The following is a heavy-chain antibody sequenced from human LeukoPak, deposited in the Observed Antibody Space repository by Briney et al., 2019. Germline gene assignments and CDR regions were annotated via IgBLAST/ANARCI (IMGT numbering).Heavy chain of an antibody. V-gene: IGHV1-69*01. Sequence: SVKVSCKASGGTFISYAISWVRQAPGQGLEWMGGIIPTFGTANYAQKFQGRVTITADESTSTAYMELSSLRSEDTAVYYCAAGLGYCSSTSCSTYNWFDPWGQGTLVTVSS. CDR1: GGTFISYA. CDR2: IIPTFGTA. D-gene: IGHD2-2*01. CDR3: AAGLGYCSSTSCSTYNWFDP. J-gene: IGHJ5*02.